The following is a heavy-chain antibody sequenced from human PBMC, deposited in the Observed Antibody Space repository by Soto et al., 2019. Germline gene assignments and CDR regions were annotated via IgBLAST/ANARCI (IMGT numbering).Heavy chain of an antibody. D-gene: IGHD3-3*01. Sequence: QVQLQESGPGLVKPSQTLSLTCTVSGGSISSGGYYWSWIRQHPGKGLEWIGYIYYSGSTYYNPSLKSRVTISXXTXKXXFSLKLSSVTAADTAVYYCARVGTIFGVVIAWFDPWGQGTLVTVSS. CDR3: ARVGTIFGVVIAWFDP. CDR1: GGSISSGGYY. J-gene: IGHJ5*02. V-gene: IGHV4-31*03. CDR2: IYYSGST.